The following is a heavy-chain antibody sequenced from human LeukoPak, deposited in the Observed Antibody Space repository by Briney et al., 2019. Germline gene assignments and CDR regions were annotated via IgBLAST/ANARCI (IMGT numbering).Heavy chain of an antibody. V-gene: IGHV1-2*02. Sequence: ASVKVSCKTSGYTFTGYYIHWVRQAPGQGLEWMGWINPNSGGTNYAQKFQGRVTMTRDTSISTAYMELSRLRSDDTAVYYCARVVYAIYYFDYWGQGTLVTVSS. D-gene: IGHD2-8*01. CDR1: GYTFTGYY. J-gene: IGHJ4*02. CDR2: INPNSGGT. CDR3: ARVVYAIYYFDY.